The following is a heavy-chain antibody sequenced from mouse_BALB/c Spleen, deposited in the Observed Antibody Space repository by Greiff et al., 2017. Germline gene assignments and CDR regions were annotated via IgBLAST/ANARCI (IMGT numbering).Heavy chain of an antibody. J-gene: IGHJ3*01. CDR3: ARSLYGYDGGPFAY. Sequence: VQLQQSGAELAKPGASVKMSCKASGYTFTSYWMHWVKQRPGQGLEWIGYINPSTGYTEYNQKFKDKATLTADKSSSTAYMQLSSLTSEDSAVYYCARSLYGYDGGPFAYWGQGTLVTVSA. D-gene: IGHD2-2*01. CDR2: INPSTGYT. CDR1: GYTFTSYW. V-gene: IGHV1-7*01.